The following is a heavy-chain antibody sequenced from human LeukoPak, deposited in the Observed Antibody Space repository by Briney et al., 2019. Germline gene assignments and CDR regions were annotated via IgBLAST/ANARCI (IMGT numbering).Heavy chain of an antibody. CDR2: IYYSGST. J-gene: IGHJ4*02. D-gene: IGHD3-10*01. V-gene: IGHV4-38-2*02. Sequence: PSETLSLTCTVSGYSISSGYYWSWIRQPPGKGLEWIGSIYYSGSTYYNPSLKSRVTISVDTSKNQFSLKLSSVTAADTAVYYCARIVRELWFGELDYWGQGTLATVSS. CDR1: GYSISSGYY. CDR3: ARIVRELWFGELDY.